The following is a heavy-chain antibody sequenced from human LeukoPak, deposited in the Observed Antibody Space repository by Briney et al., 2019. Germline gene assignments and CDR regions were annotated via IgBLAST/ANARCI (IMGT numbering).Heavy chain of an antibody. V-gene: IGHV4-34*01. Sequence: PSETLSLTCAVYGGSFSGYYWSWIRQPPGKGLEWIGEINHSGSTNYNPSLKSRVTTSVDTSKNQFSLKLSSVTAADTAVYYCARGGSSGWYGTHYYYYGMDVWGQGTTVTVSS. CDR1: GGSFSGYY. D-gene: IGHD6-19*01. CDR3: ARGGSSGWYGTHYYYYGMDV. J-gene: IGHJ6*02. CDR2: INHSGST.